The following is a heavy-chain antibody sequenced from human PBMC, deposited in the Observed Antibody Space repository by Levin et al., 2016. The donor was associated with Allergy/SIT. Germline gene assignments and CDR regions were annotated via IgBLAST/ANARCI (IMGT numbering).Heavy chain of an antibody. Sequence: ASVKVSCKASGYTFTSYYMHWVRQAPGQGLEWMGIINPSGGSTSYAQKFQGRVTMTRDTSTSTVYMELSSLRSEDTAVYYCAREYDLVDYYYGMDVWGQGTTVTVSS. V-gene: IGHV1-46*01. CDR3: AREYDLVDYYYGMDV. CDR1: GYTFTSYY. CDR2: INPSGGST. J-gene: IGHJ6*02. D-gene: IGHD3-3*01.